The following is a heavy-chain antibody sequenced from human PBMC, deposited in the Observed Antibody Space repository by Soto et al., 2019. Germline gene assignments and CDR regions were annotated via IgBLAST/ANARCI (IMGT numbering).Heavy chain of an antibody. V-gene: IGHV3-21*06. D-gene: IGHD2-15*01. CDR1: GFTFSSCT. CDR2: ISPSSGHI. J-gene: IGHJ6*02. CDR3: SGCSGGACHKNYGMDV. Sequence: EVHLVESGGGLVKPGGSLRLSCAVSGFTFSSCTMNWVRQAPGKGLEWVSSISPSSGHIYYADSEKGRFTISRDNAKNSLFLQMNSLRGEDTAVYYCSGCSGGACHKNYGMDVWGQGTTVTVSS.